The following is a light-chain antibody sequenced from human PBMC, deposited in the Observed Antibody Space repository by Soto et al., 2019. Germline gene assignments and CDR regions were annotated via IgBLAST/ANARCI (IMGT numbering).Light chain of an antibody. CDR1: SGHSSYP. V-gene: IGLV4-69*02. J-gene: IGLJ3*02. CDR2: LNSDVSH. Sequence: QSVLTQSPSASASLGASVKLTCTLSSGHSSYPIAWHQQQPEKGPRYLMKLNSDVSHSKGDGIPDRFSGSSSGAERYRTISSLQSGDEADYYCQTWGTGTVVFGGGTKLTVL. CDR3: QTWGTGTVV.